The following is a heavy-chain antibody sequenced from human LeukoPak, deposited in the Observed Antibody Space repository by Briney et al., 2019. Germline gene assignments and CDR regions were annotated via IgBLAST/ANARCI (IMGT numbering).Heavy chain of an antibody. Sequence: NPSETLSLTCTVSGGSISSGSYYWSWIRQPAGKGLEWIGRIYTSGSTNYNPSLKSRVPISVDTSKNQFSLKLSSVTAADTAVYYCAREGVSWYYDFWSGYLIDYWGQGTLVTVSS. D-gene: IGHD3-3*01. J-gene: IGHJ4*02. V-gene: IGHV4-61*02. CDR3: AREGVSWYYDFWSGYLIDY. CDR2: IYTSGST. CDR1: GGSISSGSYY.